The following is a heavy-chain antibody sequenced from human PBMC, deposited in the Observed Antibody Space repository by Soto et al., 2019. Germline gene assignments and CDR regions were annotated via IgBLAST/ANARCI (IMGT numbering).Heavy chain of an antibody. CDR1: RGTFNRYA. V-gene: IGHV1-69*01. CDR3: ARQNRDTPMVPFDV. D-gene: IGHD5-18*01. CDR2: LVPQFGTP. J-gene: IGHJ4*02. Sequence: QVQLVQSGAEVKKTGSSVTVSCLASRGTFNRYAINWVRQAPGHGLGWLGALVPQFGTPNYAQKFQDRVTIVADEATNTTSMELRGRTSDDTAVDYCARQNRDTPMVPFDVWGQGALVTVSS.